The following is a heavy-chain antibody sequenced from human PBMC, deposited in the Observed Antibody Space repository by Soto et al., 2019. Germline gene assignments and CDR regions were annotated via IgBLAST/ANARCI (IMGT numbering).Heavy chain of an antibody. CDR1: GFTFSDYY. Sequence: VGSLRLSCAASGFTFSDYYMTWIRQAPGKGLEWVSYISSTGTGIYYADSVKGRFTISRDNAKNSLFLQMSSLRAEDTALYYCARAYSDAFDIWGQGTMVTVSS. J-gene: IGHJ3*02. CDR2: ISSTGTGI. D-gene: IGHD2-15*01. CDR3: ARAYSDAFDI. V-gene: IGHV3-11*01.